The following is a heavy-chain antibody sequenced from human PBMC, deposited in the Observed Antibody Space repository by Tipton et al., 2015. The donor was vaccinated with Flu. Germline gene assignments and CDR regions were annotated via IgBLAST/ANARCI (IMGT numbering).Heavy chain of an antibody. Sequence: QLVQSGAEVKKPGASVKVSCKASGYTFTSYGISWVRQAPGQGLEWMGWISAYNGNTDYAQKLQGRVTMTTDTSTSTAYMELRSLRSDDTAVYYCARTPDGMNYDIFGPLGYYYGMDVWGQGTTVTVSS. V-gene: IGHV1-18*01. CDR2: ISAYNGNT. CDR1: GYTFTSYG. D-gene: IGHD3-9*01. CDR3: ARTPDGMNYDIFGPLGYYYGMDV. J-gene: IGHJ6*02.